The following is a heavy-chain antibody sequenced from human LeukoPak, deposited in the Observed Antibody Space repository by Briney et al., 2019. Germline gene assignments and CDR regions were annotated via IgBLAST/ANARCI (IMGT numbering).Heavy chain of an antibody. CDR1: GGSISSGDYY. D-gene: IGHD6-13*01. CDR3: ARVGAAAGFDY. V-gene: IGHV4-30-4*08. J-gene: IGHJ4*02. Sequence: SQTLSLTCTVSGGSISSGDYYWSWIRQPPGEGLEWIGYIYYSGSTYYNPSLKSRVTISVDTSKNQFSLKLSSVTAADTAVYYCARVGAAAGFDYWGQGTLVTVSS. CDR2: IYYSGST.